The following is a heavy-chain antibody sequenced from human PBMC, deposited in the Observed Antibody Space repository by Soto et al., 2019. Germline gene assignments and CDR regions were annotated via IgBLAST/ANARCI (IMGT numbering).Heavy chain of an antibody. J-gene: IGHJ4*02. Sequence: QMPLVQSGPEVKKPGTSVKVSCKASGFTFTSSAVQWVRQARGQRLEWIGWIVVGSGNTNYAQKFQERVTITRDRSPSTAYMELSSLRSEDTAVYYCAPAPQYYDFWSGYPADYWGQGTLVTVSS. CDR3: APAPQYYDFWSGYPADY. D-gene: IGHD3-3*01. CDR1: GFTFTSSA. V-gene: IGHV1-58*01. CDR2: IVVGSGNT.